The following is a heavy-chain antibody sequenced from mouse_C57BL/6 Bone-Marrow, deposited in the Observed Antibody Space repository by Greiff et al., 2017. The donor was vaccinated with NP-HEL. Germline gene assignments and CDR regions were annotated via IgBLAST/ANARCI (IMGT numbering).Heavy chain of an antibody. CDR1: GYTFTSYD. Sequence: QVQLQQSGPELVKPGASVKLSCKASGYTFTSYDINWVKQRPGQGLEWIGWIYPRDGSTKYNEKFKGKATLTVDTSSSTAYMGLHSLTSEDSAVYFCARDYYYGSSYVGFAYWGQGTLVTVSA. J-gene: IGHJ3*01. CDR3: ARDYYYGSSYVGFAY. V-gene: IGHV1-85*01. CDR2: IYPRDGST. D-gene: IGHD1-1*01.